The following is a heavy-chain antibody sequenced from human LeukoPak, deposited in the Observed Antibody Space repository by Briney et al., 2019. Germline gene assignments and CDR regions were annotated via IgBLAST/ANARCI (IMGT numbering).Heavy chain of an antibody. Sequence: SETLSLTCTVSRGSISGHYWSWIRQPPGKGLEWIGYIYHNGNTKYNPSLNSRVTISVDKSKNQFSLKLSSVTAADTAVYYCARDATYYYGSGSYTPAPWGQGTLVTVSS. J-gene: IGHJ5*02. V-gene: IGHV4-59*11. CDR2: IYHNGNT. CDR1: RGSISGHY. CDR3: ARDATYYYGSGSYTPAP. D-gene: IGHD3-10*01.